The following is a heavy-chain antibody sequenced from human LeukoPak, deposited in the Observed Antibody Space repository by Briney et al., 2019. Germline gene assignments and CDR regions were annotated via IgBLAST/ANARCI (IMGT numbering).Heavy chain of an antibody. CDR2: ISAYNGNT. V-gene: IGHV1-18*01. CDR1: GYTFTSYG. D-gene: IGHD5-18*01. CDR3: ARVVDTAMVPPFDP. J-gene: IGHJ5*02. Sequence: ASVKVSCKASGYTFTSYGISWVRRAPGQGLEWMGWISAYNGNTNYAQKLQGRVTMTTDTSTSTAYMELRSLRSDGTAVYYCARVVDTAMVPPFDPWGQGTLVTVSS.